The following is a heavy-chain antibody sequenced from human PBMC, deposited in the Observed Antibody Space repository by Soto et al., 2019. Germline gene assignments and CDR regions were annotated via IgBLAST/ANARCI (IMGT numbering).Heavy chain of an antibody. CDR1: GVTISSTNYY. CDR2: IFYSGGT. Sequence: QLQLQESGPGLVKPSETLSLTCTVSGVTISSTNYYWGWIRQPPGKALEWIGSIFYSGGTYYNPSLQSRVAISAETSTNHFSLKLSSVTAADTAVYYCARHADCSSTSCYGSYYYYYYMDVWGKGTTVTVSS. CDR3: ARHADCSSTSCYGSYYYYYYMDV. V-gene: IGHV4-39*01. J-gene: IGHJ6*03. D-gene: IGHD2-2*01.